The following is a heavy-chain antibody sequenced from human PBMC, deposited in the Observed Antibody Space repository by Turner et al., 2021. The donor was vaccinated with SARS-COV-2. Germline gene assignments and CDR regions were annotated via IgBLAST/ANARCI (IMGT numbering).Heavy chain of an antibody. Sequence: EVQLVESGGGLVQPGGSLRLSCAASGLTVSSTYMSWVRQAPGKGLEWVSVIYSGGSTYYADSVKGRFTISRDNSKNTLYLKINSLRAEDTAVYYCAREAAAGNFHGWFDPWGQGTLVTVSS. D-gene: IGHD6-13*01. J-gene: IGHJ5*02. CDR1: GLTVSSTY. V-gene: IGHV3-66*01. CDR2: IYSGGST. CDR3: AREAAAGNFHGWFDP.